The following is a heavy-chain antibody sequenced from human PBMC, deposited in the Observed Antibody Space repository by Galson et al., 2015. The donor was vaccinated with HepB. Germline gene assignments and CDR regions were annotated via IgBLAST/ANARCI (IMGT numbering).Heavy chain of an antibody. J-gene: IGHJ4*02. CDR3: AKDWGGGCSSTSCYGD. CDR1: GFTFSSYA. V-gene: IGHV3-30*04. CDR2: ISYDGSNK. Sequence: SLRLSCAASGFTFSSYAMHWVRQAPGKGLEWVAVISYDGSNKYYADSVKGRFTISRDNTKNTLYLQMNSLRAEDTAVYYCAKDWGGGCSSTSCYGDWGQGTLVTVSS. D-gene: IGHD2-2*01.